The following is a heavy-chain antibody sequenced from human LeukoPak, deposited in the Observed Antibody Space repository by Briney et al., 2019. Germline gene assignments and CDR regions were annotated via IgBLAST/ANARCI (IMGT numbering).Heavy chain of an antibody. CDR2: LNPTGGSR. CDR1: VYTFTGYY. D-gene: IGHD3-10*01. J-gene: IGHJ6*01. V-gene: IGHV1-46*01. CDR3: ARGSLMSSDYYYDMYV. Sequence: PSVRLSCNVSVYTFTGYYMHWVREAPGQGREGMGILNPTGGSRTYAEQCQGRVTMTRDTSTSRGYMELSSLRSEDTAVYYCARGSLMSSDYYYDMYVWGQGTTVTVSS.